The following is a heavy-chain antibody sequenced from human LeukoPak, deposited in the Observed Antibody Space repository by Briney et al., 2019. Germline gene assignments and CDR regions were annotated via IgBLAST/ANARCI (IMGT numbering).Heavy chain of an antibody. J-gene: IGHJ4*02. CDR1: GNTFGSSD. D-gene: IGHD1-14*01. Sequence: GASVKVSCKASGNTFGSSDINWVRQAPGQGLEWMGWMNPISGNTGYVQKFQGRVIMTRDTSISTAYMELSSLRSEDTAVYYCATRWRGERYFDYWGQGTLVTVSS. CDR3: ATRWRGERYFDY. CDR2: MNPISGNT. V-gene: IGHV1-8*01.